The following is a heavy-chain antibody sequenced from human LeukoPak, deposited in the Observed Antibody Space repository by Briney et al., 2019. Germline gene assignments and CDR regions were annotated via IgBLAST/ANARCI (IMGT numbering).Heavy chain of an antibody. V-gene: IGHV1-2*02. CDR2: INPNSGGT. D-gene: IGHD2-2*01. Sequence: ASVKVSCKASGYTFTGYYMYWVRQAPGQGLEWVGWINPNSGGTNYAQKFQGRVTMTRDTSISTAYMELSRLRSDDTAVYYCARVRVGYCSSTSCLPGGFDYWGQGTLVTVSS. CDR3: ARVRVGYCSSTSCLPGGFDY. J-gene: IGHJ4*02. CDR1: GYTFTGYY.